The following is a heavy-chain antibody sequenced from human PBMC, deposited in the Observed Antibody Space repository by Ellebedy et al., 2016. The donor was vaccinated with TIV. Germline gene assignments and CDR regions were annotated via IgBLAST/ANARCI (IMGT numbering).Heavy chain of an antibody. D-gene: IGHD2-21*01. CDR1: GHSLSGLS. CDR3: AQRANCGGDCFAFDS. V-gene: IGHV1-24*01. J-gene: IGHJ4*02. Sequence: ASVKVSXXVSGHSLSGLSIHWVRQAPGKGLEWMGGFDPEDEEIIYAQKFQGRVTITEDKSTTTAYMELSSLTSEDTAVYYCAQRANCGGDCFAFDSWGQGTLITVSS. CDR2: FDPEDEEI.